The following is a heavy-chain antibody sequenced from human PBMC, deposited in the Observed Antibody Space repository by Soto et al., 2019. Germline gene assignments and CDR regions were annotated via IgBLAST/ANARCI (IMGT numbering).Heavy chain of an antibody. CDR1: GGTFSSYA. CDR2: IIPIFGTA. V-gene: IGHV1-69*01. D-gene: IGHD3-16*02. CDR3: ARDMLRLGELSPFDY. J-gene: IGHJ4*02. Sequence: QVQLVQSGAEVKKPGSSVKVSCKASGGTFSSYAISWVRQAPGQGLEWMGGIIPIFGTANYAQKFQGRVTITADESTSTAYMELGSLRSEDTAVYYCARDMLRLGELSPFDYWGQGTLVTVSS.